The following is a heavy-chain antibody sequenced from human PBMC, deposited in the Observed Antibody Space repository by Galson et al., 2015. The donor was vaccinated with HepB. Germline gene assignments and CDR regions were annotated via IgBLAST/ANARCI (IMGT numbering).Heavy chain of an antibody. J-gene: IGHJ5*02. V-gene: IGHV4-34*01. D-gene: IGHD6-19*01. CDR1: GGSFSGYY. CDR2: INHSGST. Sequence: ETLSLTCAVYGGSFSGYYWSWIRQPPGKGLEWIGEINHSGSTNYNPSLKSRVTISVDTSKNQFSLKLSSVTAADTAVYYCARGGYRYSSGWTPNNWFDPWGQGTLVTVSS. CDR3: ARGGYRYSSGWTPNNWFDP.